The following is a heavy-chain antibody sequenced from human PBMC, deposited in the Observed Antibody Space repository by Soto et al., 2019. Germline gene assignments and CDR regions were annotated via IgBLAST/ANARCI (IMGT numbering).Heavy chain of an antibody. CDR2: FDPEDGET. CDR1: GYTLTELS. CDR3: ATGYSSSWYPTNYYYYYGMDV. J-gene: IGHJ6*02. V-gene: IGHV1-24*01. Sequence: ASVNVSCKVSGYTLTELSMHWVRQAPGKGLEWMGGFDPEDGETIYAQKFQGRVTMTEDTSTDTAYMELSSLRSEDTAVYYCATGYSSSWYPTNYYYYYGMDVWGQGTTVTVSS. D-gene: IGHD6-13*01.